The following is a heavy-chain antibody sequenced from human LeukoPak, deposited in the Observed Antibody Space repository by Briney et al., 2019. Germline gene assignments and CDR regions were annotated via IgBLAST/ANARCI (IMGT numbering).Heavy chain of an antibody. CDR3: ARGGVSVGGNFDY. V-gene: IGHV3-21*01. D-gene: IGHD4-23*01. Sequence: GGSLRLSCVASGFTFSSYEMNWVRQAPGKGLEWVSSISRSSSYIYYADSMKGRFTISRDNANNSLFLQMNSLRAEDTAVYYCARGGVSVGGNFDYWGQGTLVTVSS. CDR1: GFTFSSYE. CDR2: ISRSSSYI. J-gene: IGHJ4*02.